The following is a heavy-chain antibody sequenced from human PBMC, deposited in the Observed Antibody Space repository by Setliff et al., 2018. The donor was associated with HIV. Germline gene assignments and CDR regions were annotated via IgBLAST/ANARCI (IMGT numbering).Heavy chain of an antibody. Sequence: SETLSLTCTVSGGSISSGSYYWSWIRQPPGKGLEWTGYIYTSGITDYNPSLKSRVTISGDTSKNQFSLKLSSVTAADTAVYYCARDRRGYYYGSGSCYMDVWGTGTTVTVSS. CDR2: IYTSGIT. CDR1: GGSISSGSYY. V-gene: IGHV4-61*01. J-gene: IGHJ6*03. D-gene: IGHD3-10*01. CDR3: ARDRRGYYYGSGSCYMDV.